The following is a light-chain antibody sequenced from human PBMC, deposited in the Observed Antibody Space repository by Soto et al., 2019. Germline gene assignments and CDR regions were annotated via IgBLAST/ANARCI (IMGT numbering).Light chain of an antibody. CDR3: ETGDSNTRV. Sequence: QPVLTQSSSASASLGSSVKLTCTLSSGHSGYIIAWHQQQPGKAPRYLMKLENSGGYKKGSGVPDRFSGSSSGADRYLIISNLQSEDEADYYCETGDSNTRVFGGGTKLTVL. CDR2: LENSGGY. J-gene: IGLJ3*02. V-gene: IGLV4-60*03. CDR1: SGHSGYI.